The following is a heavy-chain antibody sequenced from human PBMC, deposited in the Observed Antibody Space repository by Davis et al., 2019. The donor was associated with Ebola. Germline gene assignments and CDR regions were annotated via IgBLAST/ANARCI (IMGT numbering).Heavy chain of an antibody. J-gene: IGHJ4*02. D-gene: IGHD7-27*01. Sequence: ASVKVSCKASGYAFTTYTFTWVRQAPGQGLEWMGWISPYNGNTKYKQKFQGRLTMTTDTSTSTAYMELRSLRSDDTAVYYCAREKLGTVDYWGQGTLVTVPS. CDR3: AREKLGTVDY. CDR1: GYAFTTYT. V-gene: IGHV1-18*04. CDR2: ISPYNGNT.